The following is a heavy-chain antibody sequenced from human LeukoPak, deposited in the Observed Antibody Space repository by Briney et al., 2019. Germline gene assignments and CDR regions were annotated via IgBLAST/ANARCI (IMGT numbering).Heavy chain of an antibody. J-gene: IGHJ4*02. CDR3: ARDLEYYDSSGYYYY. Sequence: ETLSLTCAVYGGSFSGYYWSWVRHAPGKGLVWVSRINSDGSSTSYADSVKGRFTISRDNAKNTLYLQMNSLRAEDTAVYYCARDLEYYDSSGYYYYWGQGTLVTISS. V-gene: IGHV3-74*01. CDR2: INSDGSST. CDR1: GGSFSGYY. D-gene: IGHD3-22*01.